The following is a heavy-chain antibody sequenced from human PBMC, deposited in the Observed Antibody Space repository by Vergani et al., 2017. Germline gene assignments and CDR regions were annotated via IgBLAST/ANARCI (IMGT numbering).Heavy chain of an antibody. CDR2: IGYDGRIK. Sequence: QVQLVESGGGVVQPGGSLRLSCAASGFSFGSYGAHWVRQAPGKGLEWVAFIGYDGRIKYNVDSVKGRLTISRDTSKKTLSLQMRSLRADDTAVYYCAKDGRENSDYGYFDYWGQGTLVTVSS. CDR3: AKDGRENSDYGYFDY. D-gene: IGHD4-17*01. CDR1: GFSFGSYG. J-gene: IGHJ4*02. V-gene: IGHV3-30*02.